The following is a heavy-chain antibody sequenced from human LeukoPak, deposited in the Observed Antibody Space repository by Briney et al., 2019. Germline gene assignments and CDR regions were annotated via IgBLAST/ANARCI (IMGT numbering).Heavy chain of an antibody. V-gene: IGHV3-23*01. CDR2: ISNSGGST. J-gene: IGHJ4*02. D-gene: IGHD2-15*01. Sequence: GGSLRLSCAGSAFTFSSYGMSWVRQAPGKGLEWVSTISNSGGSTFYGDSVKGRFTISRDNSKNTLYLQMTSLRAEDTAVYYCAKDPCSGGSCYSADYWGQGTLVTVSS. CDR1: AFTFSSYG. CDR3: AKDPCSGGSCYSADY.